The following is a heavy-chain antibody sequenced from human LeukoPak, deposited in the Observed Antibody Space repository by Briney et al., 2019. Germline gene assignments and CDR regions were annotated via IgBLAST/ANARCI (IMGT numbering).Heavy chain of an antibody. J-gene: IGHJ5*02. V-gene: IGHV3-9*01. CDR3: AKDVGSSWYDGWFDP. Sequence: GRSLRLSCAASGFTFDDYAMHWVRQAPGKGLEWVSGISWNSGSIGYADSVKGRFTISRDNAKNSLYLQMNSLRAEDTALYYCAKDVGSSWYDGWFDPWGQGTLVTVSS. CDR1: GFTFDDYA. D-gene: IGHD6-13*01. CDR2: ISWNSGSI.